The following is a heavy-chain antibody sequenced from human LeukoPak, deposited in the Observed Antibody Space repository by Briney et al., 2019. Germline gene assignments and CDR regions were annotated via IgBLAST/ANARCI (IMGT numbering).Heavy chain of an antibody. D-gene: IGHD3-22*01. J-gene: IGHJ4*02. Sequence: SETLSLTCAVYGGSFSGYYWSWIRQPPGKGLEWIGEINHSGSTNCNPSLKSRVTISVDTSKNQFSLKLSSVTAADTAVYYCARVDYYDSSGYYDYWGQGTLVTVSS. CDR2: INHSGST. CDR3: ARVDYYDSSGYYDY. V-gene: IGHV4-34*01. CDR1: GGSFSGYY.